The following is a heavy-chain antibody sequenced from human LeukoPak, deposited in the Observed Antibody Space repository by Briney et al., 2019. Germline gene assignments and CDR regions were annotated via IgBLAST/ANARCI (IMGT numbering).Heavy chain of an antibody. CDR2: INHSGST. D-gene: IGHD3-3*01. V-gene: IGHV4-34*01. CDR3: ARGLAEVGVVIKESYDAFDI. Sequence: ETLSPTCAVYGGSFSGYYWSWIRQPPGKGLEWIGEINHSGSTNYNPSLKSRVTISVDTSKNQFSLKLSSVTAADTAVYYCARGLAEVGVVIKESYDAFDIWGQGTMVTVSS. J-gene: IGHJ3*02. CDR1: GGSFSGYY.